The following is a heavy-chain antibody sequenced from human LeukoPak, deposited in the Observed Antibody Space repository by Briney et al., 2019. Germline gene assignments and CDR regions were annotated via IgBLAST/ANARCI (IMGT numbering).Heavy chain of an antibody. V-gene: IGHV3-23*01. CDR2: ISGSGGST. CDR1: GFTFSSYA. J-gene: IGHJ4*02. D-gene: IGHD3-10*01. Sequence: GGSLRLSCAASGFTFSSYAMSWFRQAPGKGLEWVSAISGSGGSTYYADSVKGRFTISRDNSKNTLYLQMNSLRAEDTAVYYCAKPLTLWFGEADDYWGQGTLVTVSS. CDR3: AKPLTLWFGEADDY.